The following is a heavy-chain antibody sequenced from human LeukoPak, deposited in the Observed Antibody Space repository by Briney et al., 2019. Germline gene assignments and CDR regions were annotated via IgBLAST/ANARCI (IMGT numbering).Heavy chain of an antibody. D-gene: IGHD4-17*01. CDR3: ARGGDYGDYQGT. V-gene: IGHV3-48*01. CDR2: LRNDGGSI. Sequence: PGGSLTLSCAASGFTFSHYNMNWLRQAPGRGLECFSYLRNDGGSICYAHSVRGRFTISRDNAKSSLYLQMNSRGAEDTAVYYCARGGDYGDYQGTWGQGTLVTVSS. J-gene: IGHJ5*02. CDR1: GFTFSHYN.